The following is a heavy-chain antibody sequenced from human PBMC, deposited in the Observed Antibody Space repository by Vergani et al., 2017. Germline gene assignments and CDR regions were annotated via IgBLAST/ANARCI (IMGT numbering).Heavy chain of an antibody. CDR1: GGSIISRSHY. D-gene: IGHD3-22*01. J-gene: IGHJ4*02. CDR3: ARRGYFDSTPFDY. Sequence: QLHLRESGPGLVKPSETLSLTCTVSGGSIISRSHYWGWIRQPPGKGLEWITSMYYTGSTYYNPALKSRVTTSVDTSKNQFSLRLSSVTAADTAMYYCARRGYFDSTPFDYWGQGTLVTVSS. CDR2: MYYTGST. V-gene: IGHV4-39*01.